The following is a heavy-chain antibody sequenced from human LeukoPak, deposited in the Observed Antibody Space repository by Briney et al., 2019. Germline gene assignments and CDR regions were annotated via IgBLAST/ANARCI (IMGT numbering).Heavy chain of an antibody. D-gene: IGHD3-10*01. V-gene: IGHV5-51*01. CDR1: GYSFPHLW. CDR2: IYPGDSDT. J-gene: IGHJ4*02. Sequence: GESRKISCKASGYSFPHLWIGWVRQMPGKGLEWMGIIYPGDSDTRYSPSFQGQVTISVDKSISTAYLQWTSLKASDTAIYYCARTGQPFDYWGQGTLVTVSS. CDR3: ARTGQPFDY.